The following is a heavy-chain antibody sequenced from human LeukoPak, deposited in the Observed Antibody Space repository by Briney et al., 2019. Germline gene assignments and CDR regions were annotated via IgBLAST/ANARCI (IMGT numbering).Heavy chain of an antibody. CDR1: GGSISSYY. D-gene: IGHD3-16*01. V-gene: IGHV4-59*01. CDR2: IYYSGST. J-gene: IGHJ4*02. Sequence: ASETLSLTCTVSGGSISSYYWSWIRQPPGKGLEWIGYIYYSGSTNYNPSLKSRVTISVGTSKNQFSLKLSSVTAADTAVYYCARRKGDPFDYWGQGTLVTVSS. CDR3: ARRKGDPFDY.